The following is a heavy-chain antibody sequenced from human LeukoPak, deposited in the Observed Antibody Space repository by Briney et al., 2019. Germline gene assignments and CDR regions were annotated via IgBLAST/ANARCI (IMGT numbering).Heavy chain of an antibody. Sequence: SETLSLTCTVSGYSISSGYYWGWIRQPPGKGLEWIGSIYHSGNTYYNPSLKSRVTISVDTSKNQFSLNLSSVTAADTAVYYCARHLRGYSYGPFDYWGQGTLVTVSS. CDR1: GYSISSGYY. D-gene: IGHD5-18*01. J-gene: IGHJ4*02. CDR3: ARHLRGYSYGPFDY. CDR2: IYHSGNT. V-gene: IGHV4-38-2*02.